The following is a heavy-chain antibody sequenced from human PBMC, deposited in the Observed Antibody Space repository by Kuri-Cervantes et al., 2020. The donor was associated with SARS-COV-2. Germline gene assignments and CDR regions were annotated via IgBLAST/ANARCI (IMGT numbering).Heavy chain of an antibody. Sequence: ESLKISCTVSGGSISSSSYYWGWIRQPPGKGLEWIGSIYYSGSTYYNPSLKSRVTISVDTSKNQFSLKLSSVTAADTAVYYCARLYSSGWYVEYFQHWGQGTLVTVSS. CDR2: IYYSGST. D-gene: IGHD6-19*01. J-gene: IGHJ1*01. CDR3: ARLYSSGWYVEYFQH. CDR1: GGSISSSSYY. V-gene: IGHV4-39*07.